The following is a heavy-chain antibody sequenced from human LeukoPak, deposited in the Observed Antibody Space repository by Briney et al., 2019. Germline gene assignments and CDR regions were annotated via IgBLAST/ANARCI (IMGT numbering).Heavy chain of an antibody. V-gene: IGHV3-48*01. CDR3: ARQYQYDAFDI. D-gene: IGHD2-2*01. J-gene: IGHJ3*02. CDR1: GFTFSSYS. Sequence: GGSLRLSCAASGFTFSSYSMNWVRQAPGKGLEWVSYISSSSSTIYYADSVKGRFTISRDNAKNSLYRQMNSLRAEDTAVYYCARQYQYDAFDIWGQGTMVTVSS. CDR2: ISSSSSTI.